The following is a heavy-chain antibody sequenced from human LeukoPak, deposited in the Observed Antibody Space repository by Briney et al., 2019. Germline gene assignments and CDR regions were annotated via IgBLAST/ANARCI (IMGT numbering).Heavy chain of an antibody. Sequence: SETLSLTCTVSGGSISSYYWSWIRQPPGKGLEWTGYIYYSGSTNYNPSLKSRVTISVDTSKNQFSLKLSSVAAADTAVYYCARDPGVVVAVKDYYYGMDVWGHGTTVTVSS. J-gene: IGHJ6*02. CDR2: IYYSGST. D-gene: IGHD2-15*01. V-gene: IGHV4-59*01. CDR3: ARDPGVVVAVKDYYYGMDV. CDR1: GGSISSYY.